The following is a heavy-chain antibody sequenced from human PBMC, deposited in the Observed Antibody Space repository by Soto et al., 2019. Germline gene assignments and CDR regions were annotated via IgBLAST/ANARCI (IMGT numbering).Heavy chain of an antibody. Sequence: QVQLVQSGAEVKKPGSSVKVSCKASGGTFSSYAISWVRQAPGQGLEWMGGIIPIFGTADYAQKFQGRVTXAADESTSTAYMELSSLRSEDTALYYCASVLVGATYYYGMDVWGQGTTVTVSS. CDR3: ASVLVGATYYYGMDV. D-gene: IGHD1-26*01. J-gene: IGHJ6*02. CDR1: GGTFSSYA. V-gene: IGHV1-69*12. CDR2: IIPIFGTA.